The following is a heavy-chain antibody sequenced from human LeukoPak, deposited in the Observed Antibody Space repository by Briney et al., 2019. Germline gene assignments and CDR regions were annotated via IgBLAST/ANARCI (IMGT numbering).Heavy chain of an antibody. V-gene: IGHV3-33*01. CDR2: IWYDGSNK. CDR3: ARGAVPAAISEYFDY. CDR1: GFTFSSYG. Sequence: GRSLRLSCAASGFTFSSYGMHWVRQAPGKGLEGVAVIWYDGSNKYYADSVKGRFTISRDNSKNTLYLQMNSLRAEDTAVYYCARGAVPAAISEYFDYWGQGTLVTVSS. D-gene: IGHD2-2*02. J-gene: IGHJ4*02.